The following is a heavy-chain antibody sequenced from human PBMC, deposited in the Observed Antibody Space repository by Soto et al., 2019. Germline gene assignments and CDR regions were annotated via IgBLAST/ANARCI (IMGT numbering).Heavy chain of an antibody. V-gene: IGHV3-23*01. Sequence: EVQLLESGGGLVQPGGSLRLSWAASGFTFSSYAMSWVRQAPGKGLEWVSAISGSGGSTYYADSVKGRFTISRDNSKNTLYLQMNSLRAEDTAVYYCAKIRDFWSGYPIDYWGQGTLVTVSS. D-gene: IGHD3-3*01. CDR3: AKIRDFWSGYPIDY. J-gene: IGHJ4*02. CDR2: ISGSGGST. CDR1: GFTFSSYA.